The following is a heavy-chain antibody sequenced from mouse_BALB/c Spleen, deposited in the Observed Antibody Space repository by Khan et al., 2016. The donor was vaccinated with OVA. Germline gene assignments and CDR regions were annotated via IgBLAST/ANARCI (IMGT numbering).Heavy chain of an antibody. V-gene: IGHV1-4*01. Sequence: VQLQESGAELARPGASVKMSCKASGYTFTTYTIHWVKQRPGQGLEWIGYIIPSNDYTNYNQKFKDRATLTADKSSSTAYMQLSSLTSEESAVYYCARAGAYYRSDGWFAYWGQGTLVTVSA. CDR1: GYTFTTYT. CDR2: IIPSNDYT. CDR3: ARAGAYYRSDGWFAY. D-gene: IGHD2-14*01. J-gene: IGHJ3*01.